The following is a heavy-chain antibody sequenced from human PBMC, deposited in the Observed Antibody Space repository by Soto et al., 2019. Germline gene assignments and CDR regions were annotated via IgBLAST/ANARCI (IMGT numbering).Heavy chain of an antibody. CDR1: GYSFSTYS. V-gene: IGHV5-51*01. Sequence: PGESLKISCKGSGYSFSTYSIGWVRQMPGKGLEWMGNIFSSDSYARYSPSFQGQVTISVDRSISTAYLQWSSLKASDTAMYYCTTRRSSSWFDYWGQGTQVTVSS. CDR2: IFSSDSYA. CDR3: TTRRSSSWFDY. D-gene: IGHD6-13*01. J-gene: IGHJ4*02.